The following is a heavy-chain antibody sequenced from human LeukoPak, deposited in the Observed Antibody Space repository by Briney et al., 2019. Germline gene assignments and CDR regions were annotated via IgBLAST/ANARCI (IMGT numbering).Heavy chain of an antibody. D-gene: IGHD4-17*01. Sequence: SVKVSCKASGDTFSDYTISWVRQAPGQGLEWMGRVMPFLDVANYAQKFQGRVTITADKSTSTAYMELSSLRSEDTAVYYCTREGAYGAHGFDYWGQGTLITVSS. J-gene: IGHJ4*02. CDR1: GDTFSDYT. CDR2: VMPFLDVA. CDR3: TREGAYGAHGFDY. V-gene: IGHV1-69*04.